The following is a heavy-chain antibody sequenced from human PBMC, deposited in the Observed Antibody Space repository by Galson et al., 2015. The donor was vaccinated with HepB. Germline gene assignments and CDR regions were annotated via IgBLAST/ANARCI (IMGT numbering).Heavy chain of an antibody. CDR1: GFTFGDYA. Sequence: SLRLSCAASGFTFGDYAMSWFRQAPGKGLEWVGFIRSKAYGGTTEYAASVKGRFTISRDDSKSIAYLQMNSLKTEDTAVYYCTRDIPVWGGWYEKPSDYWGQGTLVTVSS. D-gene: IGHD6-19*01. J-gene: IGHJ4*02. CDR3: TRDIPVWGGWYEKPSDY. V-gene: IGHV3-49*03. CDR2: IRSKAYGGTT.